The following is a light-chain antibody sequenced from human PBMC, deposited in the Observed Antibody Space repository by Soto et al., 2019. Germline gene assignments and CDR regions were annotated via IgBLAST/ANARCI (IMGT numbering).Light chain of an antibody. Sequence: QSVLTQPASVSGSPGQPIAISCTGTSSDVDGYNYVSWYQHHPGKAPKLMIYDVSSRPSGVSNRFSGSKSGNTASLTISGLQAEDEADYYCISYTTISTYVFGTGTKVTVL. CDR3: ISYTTISTYV. CDR2: DVS. J-gene: IGLJ1*01. CDR1: SSDVDGYNY. V-gene: IGLV2-14*03.